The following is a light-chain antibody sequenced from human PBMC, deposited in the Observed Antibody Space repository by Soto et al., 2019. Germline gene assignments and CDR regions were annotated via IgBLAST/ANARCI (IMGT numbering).Light chain of an antibody. CDR2: EDY. CDR1: NTDVENYNF. CDR3: CSRGGFNSPYV. J-gene: IGLJ1*01. Sequence: QSVRTQPASVSGSPGQSITIACNGINTDVENYNFVSWYQQHPGKAPKLMIYEDYKRPSGVSNRFSGSKSGNTASLTISGRQTEDEAEYYCCSRGGFNSPYVFAKGTKGTF. V-gene: IGLV2-23*01.